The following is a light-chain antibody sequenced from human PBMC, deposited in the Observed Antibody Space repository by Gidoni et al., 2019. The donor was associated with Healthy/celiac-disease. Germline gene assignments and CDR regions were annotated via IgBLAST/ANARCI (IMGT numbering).Light chain of an antibody. CDR2: AAS. CDR3: QQLNSYF. J-gene: IGKJ4*01. CDR1: QGISSY. Sequence: DIQLTQSPSFLSASVGDRVTITCWASQGISSYLAWYQQKPGKAPKLLIYAASTLQSGVPSRFSGSGSGTEFTLTISSLQPEDFATYYCQQLNSYFFXGXTKVEIK. V-gene: IGKV1-9*01.